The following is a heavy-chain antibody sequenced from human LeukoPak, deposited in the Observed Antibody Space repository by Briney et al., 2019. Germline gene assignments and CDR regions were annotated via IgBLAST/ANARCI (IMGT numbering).Heavy chain of an antibody. CDR3: AREGDSTTVAWFDP. Sequence: SETLSLTCTVSGYSISSGYYWGWIRQPPGKGLEWIGSIYHSGRTYYNPSLKRRVTISVDTSKNQFSLKLSSVTAADTAVYYCAREGDSTTVAWFDPWGQGTLLTVSS. D-gene: IGHD6-13*01. V-gene: IGHV4-38-2*02. CDR1: GYSISSGYY. J-gene: IGHJ5*02. CDR2: IYHSGRT.